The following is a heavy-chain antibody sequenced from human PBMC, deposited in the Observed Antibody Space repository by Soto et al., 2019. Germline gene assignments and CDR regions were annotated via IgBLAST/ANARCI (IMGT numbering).Heavy chain of an antibody. D-gene: IGHD5-18*01. Sequence: QVQLVQSGAEVKKPGASVKVSCKASGYTFTSYDINWVRQATGQGLEWMGWMNPNSGNTGYAQKFQGRVTMTRNTSISTAYMELSSLRSEDTAVYYCARGHDRIQRLYYYYYKDVWGKGTTVTVSS. V-gene: IGHV1-8*01. CDR2: MNPNSGNT. CDR1: GYTFTSYD. J-gene: IGHJ6*03. CDR3: ARGHDRIQRLYYYYYKDV.